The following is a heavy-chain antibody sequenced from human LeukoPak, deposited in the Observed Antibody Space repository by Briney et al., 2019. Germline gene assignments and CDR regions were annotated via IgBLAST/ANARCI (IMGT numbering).Heavy chain of an antibody. CDR1: GGSISSGGYY. V-gene: IGHV4-31*03. Sequence: PSETLSLTCTVSGGSISSGGYYWSWIRQHPGKGLEWIGYIYYSGSTYYNPSLKSRVTISVDTSKNQFSLKLSSVTAADTAVYYCARVGRPEDAFDNWGQGTMVTVSS. CDR3: ARVGRPEDAFDN. J-gene: IGHJ3*02. CDR2: IYYSGST.